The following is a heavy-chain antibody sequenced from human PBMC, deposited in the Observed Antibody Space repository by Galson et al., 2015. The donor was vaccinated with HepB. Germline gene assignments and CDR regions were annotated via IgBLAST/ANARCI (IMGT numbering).Heavy chain of an antibody. CDR1: GYTFTSYG. J-gene: IGHJ5*02. D-gene: IGHD6-19*01. V-gene: IGHV1-18*04. Sequence: SVKVSCKASGYTFTSYGISWVRQAPGQGLEWMGWISAYNGNTNYAQKLQGRVTMTTDTSTSTAYMELRSLRSDDTAVYYRARDAQWLVLSWFDPWGQGTLVTVSS. CDR2: ISAYNGNT. CDR3: ARDAQWLVLSWFDP.